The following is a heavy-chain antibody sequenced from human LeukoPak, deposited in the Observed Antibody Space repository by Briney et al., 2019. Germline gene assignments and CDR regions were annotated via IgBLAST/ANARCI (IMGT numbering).Heavy chain of an antibody. CDR2: IIPIFGTA. V-gene: IGHV1-69*13. CDR1: GGTFSSYA. J-gene: IGHJ6*03. Sequence: SVKVSCKASGGTFSSYAISWVRQAPGQGLEWMGGIIPIFGTANYAQKFQGRVTITADESTSTAYMELSSLRSEDTAVYYCARDYYDFWTGSGRNGNDYYYYYYMDVWGKGTTVTVSS. D-gene: IGHD3-3*01. CDR3: ARDYYDFWTGSGRNGNDYYYYYYMDV.